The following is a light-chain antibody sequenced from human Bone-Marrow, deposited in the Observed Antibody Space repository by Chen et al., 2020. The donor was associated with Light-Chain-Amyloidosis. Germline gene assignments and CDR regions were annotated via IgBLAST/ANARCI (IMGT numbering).Light chain of an antibody. CDR3: QQSYRTRT. Sequence: DIQMTQPPLSLSASVGDRVTITCRASQSINTALNWYQQKPGKAPKLLIYAASILQSGVPSRFSGSGSGTDFTRTISGLQPEDLATYYCQQSYRTRTFGQGTKVEIK. CDR2: AAS. CDR1: QSINTA. V-gene: IGKV1-39*01. J-gene: IGKJ1*01.